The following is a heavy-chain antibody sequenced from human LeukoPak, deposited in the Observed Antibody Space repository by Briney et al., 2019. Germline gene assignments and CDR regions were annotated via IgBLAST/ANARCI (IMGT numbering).Heavy chain of an antibody. D-gene: IGHD6-13*01. V-gene: IGHV4-61*02. CDR1: GGSISSGSYY. J-gene: IGHJ5*02. CDR3: ARLDSSWYDSNWFDP. CDR2: IYTSGST. Sequence: SQTLSLTCTVSGGSISSGSYYWSWIRQPAGKGLEWIGRIYTSGSTNYNPSLKSRVTISVDTSKNQFSLKLSSVTAADTAVYYCARLDSSWYDSNWFDPWGQGTLVTVSS.